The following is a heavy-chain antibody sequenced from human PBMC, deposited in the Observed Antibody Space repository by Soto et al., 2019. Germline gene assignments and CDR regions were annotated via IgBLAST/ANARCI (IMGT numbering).Heavy chain of an antibody. Sequence: GGSLRLSCAASGFTFSSYAMSWVRQAPGKGLEWVSAISGSGGSTYYADSVKGRFTISRDNSKNTLYLQMNSLRAEDTAVYYCAKDRSGLAGWLSYNWFDPWGQGTLVTVSS. CDR1: GFTFSSYA. CDR3: AKDRSGLAGWLSYNWFDP. V-gene: IGHV3-23*01. CDR2: ISGSGGST. D-gene: IGHD3-22*01. J-gene: IGHJ5*02.